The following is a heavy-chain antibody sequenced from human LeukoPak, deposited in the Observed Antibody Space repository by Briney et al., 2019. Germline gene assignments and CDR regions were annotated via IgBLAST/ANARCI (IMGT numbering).Heavy chain of an antibody. CDR3: ARDALRGYYFDY. Sequence: GGFLRLSCAASGFIFSTYEMKGVRQAPGKGLEWGSYISSICRTRYYADSRKGRFTISRDNEKHSLYLQMHRLRAEDTAVYYCARDALRGYYFDYWGQGTLVTVSS. D-gene: IGHD3-16*01. CDR1: GFIFSTYE. CDR2: ISSICRTR. V-gene: IGHV3-48*03. J-gene: IGHJ4*02.